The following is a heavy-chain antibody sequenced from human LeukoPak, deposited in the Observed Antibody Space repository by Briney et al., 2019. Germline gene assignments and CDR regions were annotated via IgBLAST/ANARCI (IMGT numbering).Heavy chain of an antibody. J-gene: IGHJ4*02. CDR1: GGSITSTNW. V-gene: IGHV4-4*02. D-gene: IGHD1-26*01. CDR3: SRESGAFCPFGY. Sequence: SETLSLTCGVSGGSITSTNWWSWVRQSPGQGLEWIGEISLTGQTNYNPSLSGRVTMLLDESSNHLSLHLTSVTAADTATYYCSRESGAFCPFGYWGQGTLVIVPS. CDR2: ISLTGQT.